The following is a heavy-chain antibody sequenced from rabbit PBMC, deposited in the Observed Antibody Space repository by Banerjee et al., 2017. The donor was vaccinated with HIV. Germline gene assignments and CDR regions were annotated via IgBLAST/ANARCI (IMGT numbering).Heavy chain of an antibody. J-gene: IGHJ6*01. D-gene: IGHD4-1*01. V-gene: IGHV1S40*01. CDR2: IYADGSGYT. Sequence: QSLEESGGGLVKPGGTLTLTCKASGIDFSSYYYMCWVRQAPGKGLEWIACIYADGSGYTYYASWAKGRFTISKTSSTTVTLQMTSLTAADTATYFCARDPLLVVAGVAAYYGMDLWGPGTLVTVS. CDR1: GIDFSSYYY. CDR3: ARDPLLVVAGVAAYYGMDL.